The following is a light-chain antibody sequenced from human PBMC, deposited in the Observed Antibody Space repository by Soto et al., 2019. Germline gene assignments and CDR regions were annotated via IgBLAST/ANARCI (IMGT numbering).Light chain of an antibody. V-gene: IGLV3-21*02. CDR2: DDR. CDR1: NIESKS. J-gene: IGLJ2*01. CDR3: QVWDGDPDHVV. Sequence: SYELSQAASVSVAPGQTAKISCGGNNIESKSVHWYQQRPGQAPVLVVYDDRVRPSGIPERFSGSNSGSTATLTISRLEAGDEAVYYCQVWDGDPDHVVFGGGTKLPVL.